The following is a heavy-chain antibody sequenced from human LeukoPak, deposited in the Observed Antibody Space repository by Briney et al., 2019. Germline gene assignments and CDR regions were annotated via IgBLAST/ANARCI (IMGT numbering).Heavy chain of an antibody. V-gene: IGHV1-2*02. Sequence: GASVKVSCKAFGYTFTSNYMHWVRQAPGQGPEWMGVISPSGGSTTYAQKFQGRVTMTRDTSISTAYMELSRLRSDDTAVYYCARGGEAALLWFGEFPYYFDYWGQGTLVTVSS. CDR2: ISPSGGST. CDR3: ARGGEAALLWFGEFPYYFDY. J-gene: IGHJ4*02. CDR1: GYTFTSNY. D-gene: IGHD3-10*01.